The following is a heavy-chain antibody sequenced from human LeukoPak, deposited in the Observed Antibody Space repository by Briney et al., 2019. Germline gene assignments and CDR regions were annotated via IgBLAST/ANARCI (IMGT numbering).Heavy chain of an antibody. D-gene: IGHD3-9*01. J-gene: IGHJ5*02. Sequence: SQTLSLTCTVSGGSLSSGDYSWSWIRQPPGKGLEWIGYIYYSGSTYYNPSLKSRVTISVDTSKNQFSLKLSSVTAADTAVYYCARVGVYFDWLLTENWFDPWGQGTLVTVSS. CDR3: ARVGVYFDWLLTENWFDP. CDR1: GGSLSSGDYS. V-gene: IGHV4-30-4*01. CDR2: IYYSGST.